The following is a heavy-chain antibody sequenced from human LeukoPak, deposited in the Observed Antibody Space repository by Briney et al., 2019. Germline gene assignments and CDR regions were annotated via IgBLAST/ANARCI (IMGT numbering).Heavy chain of an antibody. D-gene: IGHD6-19*01. CDR2: ISSDGNT. J-gene: IGHJ6*02. V-gene: IGHV3-66*01. Sequence: GGSLRLSCAASGFTVSSSSMNWVRLGPGKGLEWVSVISSDGNTYYADSVKGRFTISRDNSRNTLSLQMHGLRADDTAVYYCARGQEQFSSPWQWGPRRKNFYYYGMDVWGQGTTVTASS. CDR1: GFTVSSSS. CDR3: ARGQEQFSSPWQWGPRRKNFYYYGMDV.